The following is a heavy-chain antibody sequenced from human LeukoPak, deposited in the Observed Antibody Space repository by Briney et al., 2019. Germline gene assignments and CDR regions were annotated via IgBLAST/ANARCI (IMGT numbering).Heavy chain of an antibody. Sequence: GSLRLSCAASGFTFSSYGMHWVRQAPGKGLEWVSSISDSGTYIYYADSVKGRFTISRDNAKNSLYLQMNSLRAEDTAVYYCARDPQGYCSGGSCYSYWFDPWGQGTLVTVSS. J-gene: IGHJ5*02. CDR1: GFTFSSYG. V-gene: IGHV3-21*01. CDR2: ISDSGTYI. CDR3: ARDPQGYCSGGSCYSYWFDP. D-gene: IGHD2-15*01.